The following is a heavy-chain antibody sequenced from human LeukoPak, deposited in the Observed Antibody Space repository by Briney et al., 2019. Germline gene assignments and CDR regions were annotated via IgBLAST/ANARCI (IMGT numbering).Heavy chain of an antibody. D-gene: IGHD1-26*01. CDR2: IYYSWST. CDR1: GGSISSSGYY. V-gene: IGHV4-39*01. J-gene: IGHJ5*02. CDR3: ARHEYSGSYYGLSWFDP. Sequence: SETLSLTCTVSGGSISSSGYYWGWIRQPPGKGLEWIASIYYSWSTYYNPSLKSRVTISVDTSKNQLSLKLSSLTAADTAVYYCARHEYSGSYYGLSWFDPWGQGTLVTVSS.